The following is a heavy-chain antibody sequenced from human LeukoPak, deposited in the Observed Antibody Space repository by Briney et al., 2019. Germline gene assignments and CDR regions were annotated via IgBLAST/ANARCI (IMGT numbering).Heavy chain of an antibody. CDR2: IKQDGSEK. J-gene: IGHJ4*02. CDR1: GFTFSSYW. D-gene: IGHD3-22*01. V-gene: IGHV3-7*01. Sequence: PGGSLRLSCAASGFTFSSYWMSWVRQASGKGLEWVANIKQDGSEKYYVDSVKGRFTISRDNAKNSLYLQMNSLRAEDTAVYYCARVTSGYRSPIDYWGQGTLVTVSS. CDR3: ARVTSGYRSPIDY.